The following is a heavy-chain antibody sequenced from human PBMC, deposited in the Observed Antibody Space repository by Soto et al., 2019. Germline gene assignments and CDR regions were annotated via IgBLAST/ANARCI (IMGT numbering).Heavy chain of an antibody. CDR2: ISHSGTT. V-gene: IGHV4-34*01. J-gene: IGHJ3*02. Sequence: QVQVQQWGAGLLKPSETLSLTCAVYGGSFSGYYWTWIRQTPGKGLEWIGEISHSGTTNYKPSLKSRVTISADQSTKQFSLSMTSVTAADSGVYYCARGECSSVYCFTRWAIDIWGQGTVVTVSS. CDR1: GGSFSGYY. D-gene: IGHD2-2*01. CDR3: ARGECSSVYCFTRWAIDI.